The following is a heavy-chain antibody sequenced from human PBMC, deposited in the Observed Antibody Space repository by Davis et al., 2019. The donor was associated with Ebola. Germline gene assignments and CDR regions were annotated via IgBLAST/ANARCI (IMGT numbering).Heavy chain of an antibody. V-gene: IGHV1-69*06. D-gene: IGHD4-23*01. J-gene: IGHJ4*02. CDR1: GYTFTSYG. CDR2: IIPIFGTA. Sequence: SVKVSCKASGYTFTSYGISWVRQAPGQGLEWMGGIIPIFGTANYAQKFQGRVTMTEDTSTDTAYMELSSLRSEDTAVYYCATDYGGNSEFDYWGQGTLVTVSS. CDR3: ATDYGGNSEFDY.